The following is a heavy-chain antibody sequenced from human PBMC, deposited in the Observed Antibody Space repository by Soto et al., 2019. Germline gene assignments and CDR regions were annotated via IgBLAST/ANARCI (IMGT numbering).Heavy chain of an antibody. Sequence: QVQLVESGGGVVQPGRSLRLSYAAYGFTFNSYGMHWVRQAPGKGLEWVAVISYDGSNKYYADSVKGRFTISRDNSKNTLYLQMNSLRAEDTAVYYCAKDSHYGSDYWGQGTLVTVSS. CDR3: AKDSHYGSDY. CDR2: ISYDGSNK. D-gene: IGHD3-10*01. V-gene: IGHV3-30*18. J-gene: IGHJ4*02. CDR1: GFTFNSYG.